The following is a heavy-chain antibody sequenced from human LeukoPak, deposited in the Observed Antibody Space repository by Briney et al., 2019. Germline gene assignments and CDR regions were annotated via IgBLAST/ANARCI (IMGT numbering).Heavy chain of an antibody. CDR1: GYTFTSYY. Sequence: APVKVSCKASGYTFTSYYMHWVRQAPGQGLEWMGIINPSGGSTSYAQKFKGRVTMTRDTSTSTVYMELSSLRSEDTAVYYCARGAAVSIAARPDIDYWGQGTLVTVSS. CDR3: ARGAAVSIAARPDIDY. D-gene: IGHD6-6*01. CDR2: INPSGGST. J-gene: IGHJ4*02. V-gene: IGHV1-46*01.